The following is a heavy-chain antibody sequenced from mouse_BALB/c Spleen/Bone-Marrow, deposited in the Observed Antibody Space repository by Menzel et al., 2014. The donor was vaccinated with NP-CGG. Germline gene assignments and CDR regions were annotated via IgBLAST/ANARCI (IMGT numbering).Heavy chain of an antibody. CDR1: GFNIKDTY. CDR2: IDPANGNT. V-gene: IGHV14-3*02. J-gene: IGHJ3*01. CDR3: AFYYYGSSLFAY. D-gene: IGHD1-1*01. Sequence: VQLKQSGAELVKPGASVKLSCTASGFNIKDTYMHWVKQRPEQGLEWIGRIDPANGNTKYDLKFQGKATITADTSSNTAYLQLSSLTSEDTAVYYCAFYYYGSSLFAYWGQGTLVTVSA.